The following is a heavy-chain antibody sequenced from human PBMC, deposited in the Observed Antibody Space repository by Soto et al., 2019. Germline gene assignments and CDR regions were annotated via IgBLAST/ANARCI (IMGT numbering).Heavy chain of an antibody. D-gene: IGHD2-2*01. CDR3: ARLHCDSPNCVPLDP. CDR2: IYYSGTS. J-gene: IGHJ5*02. Sequence: QLQLQESGPGLVKPSETLSLTCTVSGGSIRDDRYYWGWIRQPPGKGLEWIGSIYYSGTSSYNPSLKXRXTLXVDTSKKQLSLRLSSVTAADTAVYYCARLHCDSPNCVPLDPWGQGTLVIVSS. CDR1: GGSIRDDRYY. V-gene: IGHV4-39*01.